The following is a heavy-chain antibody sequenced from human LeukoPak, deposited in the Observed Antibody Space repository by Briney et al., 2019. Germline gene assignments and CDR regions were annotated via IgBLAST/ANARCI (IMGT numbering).Heavy chain of an antibody. J-gene: IGHJ3*02. Sequence: SETLSLTCAVYGGSFSTYYWSWIRQPPGKGLEWIGQINHSGNTNYNPSLKSRVTMSVDTSKNQFSLKLTSVTAANTAVYYCARTSSSSRAFDIWGHGTRVTVFS. D-gene: IGHD6-13*01. CDR1: GGSFSTYY. V-gene: IGHV4-34*01. CDR3: ARTSSSSRAFDI. CDR2: INHSGNT.